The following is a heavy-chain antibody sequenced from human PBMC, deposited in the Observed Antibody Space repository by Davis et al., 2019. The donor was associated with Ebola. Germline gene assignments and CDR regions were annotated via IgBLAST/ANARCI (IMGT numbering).Heavy chain of an antibody. CDR1: GFTFSDYA. V-gene: IGHV3-30*04. CDR2: ISYDGNNK. CDR3: ASRHDY. J-gene: IGHJ4*02. Sequence: PGGSLRLSCAASGFTFSDYAMHWVRQAPGKGLEWVTVISYDGNNKYYADSVKGRFTISRDNSKNTLYLQIDSLRDEDTAVYYCASRHDYWGQGTLVTVSS.